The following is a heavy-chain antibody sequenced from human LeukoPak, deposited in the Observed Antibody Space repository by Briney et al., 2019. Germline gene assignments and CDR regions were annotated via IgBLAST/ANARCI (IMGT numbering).Heavy chain of an antibody. D-gene: IGHD3-16*02. CDR2: IYYSGST. V-gene: IGHV4-59*01. CDR1: GGSISSYY. CDR3: ARGLRLGELSFDY. Sequence: SETLSLTCTVSGGSISSYYWSWIRQPPGKGLEWIGYIYYSGSTNYNPSLKSRVTISVDTSKNQFSLKLSSVTAADTAVYHCARGLRLGELSFDYWGQGTLVTVSS. J-gene: IGHJ4*02.